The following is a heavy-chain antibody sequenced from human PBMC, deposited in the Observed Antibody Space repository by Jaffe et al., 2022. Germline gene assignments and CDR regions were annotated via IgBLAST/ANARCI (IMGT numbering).Heavy chain of an antibody. CDR1: GGTFSSYA. CDR3: ARDSGSDDYVWGSYRHIGRTPAPFDYYYYMDV. Sequence: QVQLVQSGAEVKKPGSSVKVSCKASGGTFSSYAISWVRQAPGQGLEWMGGIIPIFGTANYAQKFQGRVTITTDESTSTAYMELSSLRSEDTAVYYCARDSGSDDYVWGSYRHIGRTPAPFDYYYYMDVWGKGTTVTVSS. V-gene: IGHV1-69*05. D-gene: IGHD3-16*02. CDR2: IIPIFGTA. J-gene: IGHJ6*03.